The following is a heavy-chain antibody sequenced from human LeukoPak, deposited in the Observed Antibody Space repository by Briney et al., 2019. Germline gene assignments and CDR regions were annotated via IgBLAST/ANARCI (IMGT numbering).Heavy chain of an antibody. CDR1: GFTFDDYA. V-gene: IGHV3-9*01. Sequence: PGGSLRLSCAASGFTFDDYAMHWVRQAPGKGLEWVSGISWNSGSIGYADSVKGRFTISRDNSKNTLYLQMNSLRAEDTSVYYCAKGVGGSANYYYMDVWGKGTTVTVSS. J-gene: IGHJ6*03. CDR3: AKGVGGSANYYYMDV. D-gene: IGHD3-10*01. CDR2: ISWNSGSI.